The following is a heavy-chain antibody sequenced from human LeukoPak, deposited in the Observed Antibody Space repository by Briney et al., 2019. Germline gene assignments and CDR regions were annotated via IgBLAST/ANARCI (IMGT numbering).Heavy chain of an antibody. CDR3: ASQKTLVRGAIRWFDASAM. CDR1: GGSIISNSYF. CDR2: IHYSGSI. J-gene: IGHJ3*02. D-gene: IGHD3-10*01. V-gene: IGHV4-39*01. Sequence: PSETLSLTCTVSGGSIISNSYFWGWIRQPPGKGLEWIGIIHYSGSIYYSPSLKSRLSISIDTSKNQFSLKLRSMTAADTAVYYCASQKTLVRGAIRWFDASAMWGQGTVVTVSS.